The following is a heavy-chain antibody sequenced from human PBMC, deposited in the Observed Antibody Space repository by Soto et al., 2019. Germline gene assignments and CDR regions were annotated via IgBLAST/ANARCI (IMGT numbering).Heavy chain of an antibody. CDR1: GGSISSSNW. CDR2: IYHSGST. J-gene: IGHJ4*02. D-gene: IGHD6-6*01. CDR3: ASTEYSSSSGRRVFDC. V-gene: IGHV4-4*02. Sequence: SETLSLTCAVSGGSISSSNWRSWVRKPPGKGLEWIGEIYHSGSTNYNPSLKSRVTISVYKSKNQFSLKLSSVTAADTAVYYCASTEYSSSSGRRVFDCWGQGALVTV.